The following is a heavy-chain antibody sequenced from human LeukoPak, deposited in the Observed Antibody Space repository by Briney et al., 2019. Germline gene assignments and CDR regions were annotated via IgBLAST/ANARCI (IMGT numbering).Heavy chain of an antibody. Sequence: SETLSLTCTVSGGSISSYYWSWIRQPPGKGLEWIGYIYYSGSTNYNPSLKSRVTISVDTSKNQFSLKLSSVTAADTAVYYCARTYYDILTGYYKSPAYCFDYWGQGTLVTVSS. CDR2: IYYSGST. J-gene: IGHJ4*02. CDR3: ARTYYDILTGYYKSPAYCFDY. V-gene: IGHV4-59*01. CDR1: GGSISSYY. D-gene: IGHD3-9*01.